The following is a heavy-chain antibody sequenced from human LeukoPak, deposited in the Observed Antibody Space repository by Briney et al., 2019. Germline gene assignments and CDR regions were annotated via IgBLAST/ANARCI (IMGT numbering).Heavy chain of an antibody. D-gene: IGHD2-21*01. V-gene: IGHV3-23*01. J-gene: IGHJ4*02. Sequence: GGSLRLSCVASGFTFSYAAMTWVRQAPGKGLQWVSLISASGGNTYYADSVKGRFTISRDNSKNTLYLQMNSLRADDTAVYYCAKDIQCAYWGRGTLVVVSS. CDR1: GFTFSYAA. CDR3: AKDIQCAY. CDR2: ISASGGNT.